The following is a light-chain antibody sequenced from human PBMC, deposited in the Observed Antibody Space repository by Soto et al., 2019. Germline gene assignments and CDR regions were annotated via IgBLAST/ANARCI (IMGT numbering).Light chain of an antibody. CDR1: QTISSW. CDR2: KAS. Sequence: DMQITQSPSTLSGSVGDRVTITCRASQTISSWLAWYQQKPGKAPKLLIYKASTLKSGVPSRFSGSGSGTEFTLTISSLQPDHFATYYCQHYNSYSEALGQGTKVDIK. V-gene: IGKV1-5*03. CDR3: QHYNSYSEA. J-gene: IGKJ1*01.